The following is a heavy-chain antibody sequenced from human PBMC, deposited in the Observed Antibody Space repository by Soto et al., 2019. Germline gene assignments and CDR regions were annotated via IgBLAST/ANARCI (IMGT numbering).Heavy chain of an antibody. CDR3: ARDPAADGYYGIDV. J-gene: IGHJ6*02. Sequence: EVQLVESGGGLVKPGGSLRLSCVASEFSFSTYNMNWVRQAPGKGLEWVSFISSTSSDIHYADSVKGRFTISRDNSKNSLYLQMNSLRAEDTAVYYCARDPAADGYYGIDVWGQGTTVTVSS. CDR2: ISSTSSDI. D-gene: IGHD6-13*01. V-gene: IGHV3-21*01. CDR1: EFSFSTYN.